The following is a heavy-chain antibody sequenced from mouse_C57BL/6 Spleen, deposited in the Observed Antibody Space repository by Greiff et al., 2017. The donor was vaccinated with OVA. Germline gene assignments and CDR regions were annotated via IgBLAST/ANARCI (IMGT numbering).Heavy chain of an antibody. CDR3: ARSGYYALFAY. CDR2: IYPSDSET. Sequence: LVRPGSSVKLSCKASGYTFTSYWMDWVKQRPGQGLEWIGNIYPSDSETHYNQKFKDKATLTVDKSSSTAYMQLSSLTSEDSAVYYCARSGYYALFAYWGQGTLVTVSA. D-gene: IGHD1-1*01. V-gene: IGHV1-61*01. J-gene: IGHJ3*01. CDR1: GYTFTSYW.